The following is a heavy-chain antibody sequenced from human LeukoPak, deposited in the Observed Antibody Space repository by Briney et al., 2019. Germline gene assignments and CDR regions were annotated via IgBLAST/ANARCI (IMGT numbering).Heavy chain of an antibody. Sequence: SETLSLTCSVSGGSISSLYWSWIRQPPGKGLEWIGYIYYTGSTNYNPSLKSRVTMLVDMSKNQFSLRLSSVTAADTAVYYCARHRAYSSSSPFDYWGQGTLVTVSS. CDR3: ARHRAYSSSSPFDY. CDR1: GGSISSLY. CDR2: IYYTGST. J-gene: IGHJ4*02. D-gene: IGHD6-6*01. V-gene: IGHV4-59*08.